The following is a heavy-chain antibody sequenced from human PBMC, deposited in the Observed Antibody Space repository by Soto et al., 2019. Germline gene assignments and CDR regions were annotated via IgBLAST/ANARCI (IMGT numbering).Heavy chain of an antibody. V-gene: IGHV1-69*12. Sequence: QVQLVQSGAEVKKPGSSVKVSCKASGGTFSSYAISWVRQAPGQGLEWMGGIIPIFGTANDAQKFQGRVTITADESTSTAYMELSSLRSDDTAVYYCARESIRRDGYNSWGQGTLVTVSS. CDR1: GGTFSSYA. D-gene: IGHD5-12*01. CDR2: IIPIFGTA. CDR3: ARESIRRDGYNS. J-gene: IGHJ5*02.